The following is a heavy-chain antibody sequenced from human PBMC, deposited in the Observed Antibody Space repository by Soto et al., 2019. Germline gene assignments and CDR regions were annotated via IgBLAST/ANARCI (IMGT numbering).Heavy chain of an antibody. CDR2: IIPIFGTA. Sequence: QVQLVQSGAEVKKPGSSVKVSCTASGGTFSSYAISWVRQAPGQGLEWMGGIIPIFGTANYAQKFQGRVTITANESTSTDYMELSSLRSEDTAVYYCARGVSDYDILTALGGYWGQGTLVTVSS. CDR3: ARGVSDYDILTALGGY. CDR1: GGTFSSYA. J-gene: IGHJ4*02. D-gene: IGHD3-9*01. V-gene: IGHV1-69*01.